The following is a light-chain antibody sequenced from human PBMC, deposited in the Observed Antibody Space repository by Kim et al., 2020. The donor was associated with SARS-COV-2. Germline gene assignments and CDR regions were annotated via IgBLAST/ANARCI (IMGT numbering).Light chain of an antibody. CDR1: QSIASNY. CDR2: GAS. Sequence: EIVLTQSPGTLSLSPGERATLSCRTSQSIASNYLAWYQHKPGQAPRLLIYGASSRATGIPDRFSGSGSGTDFTLTISRLEPEDSAVYYCQQYGNSPPYTFGQGTKLEI. CDR3: QQYGNSPPYT. J-gene: IGKJ2*01. V-gene: IGKV3-20*01.